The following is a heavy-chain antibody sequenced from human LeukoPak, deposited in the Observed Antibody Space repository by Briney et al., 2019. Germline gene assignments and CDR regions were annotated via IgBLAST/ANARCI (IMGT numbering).Heavy chain of an antibody. D-gene: IGHD6-13*01. CDR3: ARVREGSSWSTFDY. V-gene: IGHV4-59*01. Sequence: SETLSLTCTVSGGSISSYYWSWIRQPPGKGLEWIGNIYNSGSINYNPSLKSRVTISVDTSKNQFSLKLRSVTAADTAVYYCARVREGSSWSTFDYCGQGTLVTVSS. J-gene: IGHJ4*02. CDR1: GGSISSYY. CDR2: IYNSGSI.